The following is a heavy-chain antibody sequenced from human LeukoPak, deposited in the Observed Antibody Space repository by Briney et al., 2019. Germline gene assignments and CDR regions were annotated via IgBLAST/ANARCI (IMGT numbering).Heavy chain of an antibody. Sequence: PSETLSLTCTASGGSISSYYWSWIRQPAGKGLEWIGRIDTSGSTNYNPSLKSRVTMSVDTSKNQFSLKLSSVTAADTAVYYCARDRRELERRWFDPWGQGTLVTVSS. CDR1: GGSISSYY. D-gene: IGHD1-1*01. CDR3: ARDRRELERRWFDP. J-gene: IGHJ5*02. CDR2: IDTSGST. V-gene: IGHV4-4*07.